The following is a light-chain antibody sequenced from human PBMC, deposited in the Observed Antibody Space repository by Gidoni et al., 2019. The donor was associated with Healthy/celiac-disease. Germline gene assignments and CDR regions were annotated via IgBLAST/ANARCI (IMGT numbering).Light chain of an antibody. J-gene: IGKJ1*01. Sequence: DIVLTQSPGTLSLSPGERATLSCRASQSVSSIYLAWYQQKPGQAPRLLIYGASSRATGIPDRFSGSGSGTDFTLTISILEPEDFAVYYCQQYGSSPNTFGQXTKVEIK. CDR3: QQYGSSPNT. CDR1: QSVSSIY. V-gene: IGKV3-20*01. CDR2: GAS.